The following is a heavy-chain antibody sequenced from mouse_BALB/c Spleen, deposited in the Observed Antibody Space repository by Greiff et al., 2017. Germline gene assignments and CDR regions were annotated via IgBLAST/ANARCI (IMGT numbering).Heavy chain of an antibody. V-gene: IGHV2-9*02. CDR3: ARGTPLLEHYYYAMDY. CDR1: GFSLTSYG. Sequence: QVQLQQSGPGLVAPSQSLSITCTVSGFSLTSYGVHWVRQPPGKGLEWLGVIWAGGSTNYNSALMSRLSISKDNSKSQVFLKMNSLQTDDTAMYYCARGTPLLEHYYYAMDYWGQGTSVTVSS. D-gene: IGHD2-10*02. CDR2: IWAGGST. J-gene: IGHJ4*01.